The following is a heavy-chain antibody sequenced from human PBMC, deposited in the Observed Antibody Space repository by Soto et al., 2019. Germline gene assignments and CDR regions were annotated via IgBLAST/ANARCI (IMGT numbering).Heavy chain of an antibody. D-gene: IGHD3-10*01. Sequence: SETLSLTCTVSGGSISSNNYYWGWIRQPPGKGLEWIGSIFYSGTTYYNPSLKSRVTISGDRSRNQFSLKLTAVTAADTALYYCARQSLVSLWFAEISPWGQGTLVTV. J-gene: IGHJ5*02. CDR2: IFYSGTT. V-gene: IGHV4-39*01. CDR3: ARQSLVSLWFAEISP. CDR1: GGSISSNNYY.